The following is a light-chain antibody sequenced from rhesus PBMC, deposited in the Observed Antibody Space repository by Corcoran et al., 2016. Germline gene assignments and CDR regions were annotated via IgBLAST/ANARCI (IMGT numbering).Light chain of an antibody. V-gene: IGLV2S7*01. J-gene: IGLJ1*01. CDR2: DVS. CDR3: CSYITSRTFI. CDR1: NSGIGAYNY. Sequence: QSAPTQPPSLSGSPGQSFTISCAGTNSGIGAYNYVSWYQQHPGKAPTLMIYDVSNRPSGISDRFSGSKSGRTASLTISGLQAEDEADYYCCSYITSRTFIFGTGTRLTV.